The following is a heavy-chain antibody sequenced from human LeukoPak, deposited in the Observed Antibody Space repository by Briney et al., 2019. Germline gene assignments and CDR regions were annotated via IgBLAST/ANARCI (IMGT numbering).Heavy chain of an antibody. Sequence: GGSLSLSCAASGFTLNTYAMSWVRQAPGKGLEWDSGISGTGDSTYYADSVKGRFTISRDDSKNTLYLQMKSLTAEDTAVYYCAKDASGSYWYYFDYWGQGTLVTVSS. CDR3: AKDASGSYWYYFDY. CDR2: ISGTGDST. D-gene: IGHD1-26*01. CDR1: GFTLNTYA. J-gene: IGHJ4*02. V-gene: IGHV3-23*01.